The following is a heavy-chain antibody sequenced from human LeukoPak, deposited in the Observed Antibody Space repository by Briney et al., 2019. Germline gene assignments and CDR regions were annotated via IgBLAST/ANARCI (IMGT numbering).Heavy chain of an antibody. CDR3: ARDGVVPLDY. Sequence: ASVKVSCKASGGTFSSYAISWVRQAPGQGLEWMGGIIPIFGTANYAQKFQGRVTITADESTSTAYMELSSRRSEDTAVYYCARDGVVPLDYWGQGTLVTVSS. V-gene: IGHV1-69*13. D-gene: IGHD3-3*01. CDR2: IIPIFGTA. CDR1: GGTFSSYA. J-gene: IGHJ4*02.